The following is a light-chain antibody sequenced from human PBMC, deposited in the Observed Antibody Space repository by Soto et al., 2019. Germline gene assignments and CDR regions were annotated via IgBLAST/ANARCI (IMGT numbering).Light chain of an antibody. CDR1: SSSIGSNY. Sequence: QSVLTQPPSASGTPGQRVTSSCSESSSSIGSNYIYWYQQLPGTAPKLLIYRDSQRPSGVPDRFSGSKSGTSASLAISGLRSEDEADYYCAAWDDSLRGWVFGGGTKVTVL. CDR3: AAWDDSLRGWV. V-gene: IGLV1-47*01. CDR2: RDS. J-gene: IGLJ3*02.